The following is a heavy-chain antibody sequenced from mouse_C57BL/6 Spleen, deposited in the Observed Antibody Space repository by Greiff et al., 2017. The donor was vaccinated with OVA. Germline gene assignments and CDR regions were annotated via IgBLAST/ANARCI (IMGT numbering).Heavy chain of an antibody. CDR2: ISYDGSN. V-gene: IGHV3-6*01. CDR3: ARDYDYWFAY. J-gene: IGHJ3*01. CDR1: GYSITSGYY. Sequence: EVKLQESGPGLVKPSQSLSLTCSVTGYSITSGYYWNWIRQFPGNKLEWMGYISYDGSNNYNPSLKNRISITRDTSKNQFFLKLNSVTTEDTATYYCARDYDYWFAYWGQGTLVTVSA. D-gene: IGHD2-4*01.